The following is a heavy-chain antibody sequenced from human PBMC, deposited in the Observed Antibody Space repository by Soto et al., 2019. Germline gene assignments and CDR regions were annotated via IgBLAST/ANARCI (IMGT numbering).Heavy chain of an antibody. J-gene: IGHJ5*01. CDR3: SNRSYSYDPSAFYYWFDS. V-gene: IGHV5-51*01. D-gene: IGHD3-22*01. CDR2: IYPGNSET. Sequence: PGESLKISCKGSGYSFSSYWSGWVRQMPGKGLEWMGSIYPGNSETRYSPSFQGQVTISADKSISTAYLQWNSLKASDTAIYFCSNRSYSYDPSAFYYWFDSWGQGTLVTVSS. CDR1: GYSFSSYW.